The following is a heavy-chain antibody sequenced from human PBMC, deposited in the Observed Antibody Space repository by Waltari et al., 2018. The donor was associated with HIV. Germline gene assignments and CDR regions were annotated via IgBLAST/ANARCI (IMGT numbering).Heavy chain of an antibody. J-gene: IGHJ6*02. Sequence: QVHLVQSGAEVKRSGASVKVSCQTSGYTFASYDVHWVRQATGQGLEWMGWMNPNSGNTGYAQRFQGRVTMTRNTSISTAYMELSSLRSGDTAVYYCARARSGWYAPHMDVWGQGTPVTVSS. CDR1: GYTFASYD. V-gene: IGHV1-8*01. CDR2: MNPNSGNT. D-gene: IGHD6-19*01. CDR3: ARARSGWYAPHMDV.